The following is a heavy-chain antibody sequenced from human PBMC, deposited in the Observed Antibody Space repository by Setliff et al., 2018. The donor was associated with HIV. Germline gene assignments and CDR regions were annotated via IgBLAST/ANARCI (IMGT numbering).Heavy chain of an antibody. CDR2: ISYSGTT. J-gene: IGHJ1*01. Sequence: SETLSLTCTVSGGSISSYYWSWIRQPPGKGLEWIGHISYSGTTNYNPSLKSRVTISVDTSKNQFSLKLNSVTAADAAVYYCARSGSYVGPIQHWGQGTLVTVSS. D-gene: IGHD3-10*02. CDR3: ARSGSYVGPIQH. CDR1: GGSISSYY. V-gene: IGHV4-59*08.